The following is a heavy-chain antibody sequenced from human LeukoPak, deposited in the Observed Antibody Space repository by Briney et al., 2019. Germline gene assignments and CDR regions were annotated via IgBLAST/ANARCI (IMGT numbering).Heavy chain of an antibody. D-gene: IGHD3-10*01. Sequence: PSETLSLTCSVSIGSISSSKWWSWVRQSPVKGLEWIGEIYLYGTTNYNPSFTSRVTMSVDRSRNQFSLKLTSVTAADTAVYYCARVTGPSSGSGSSFKVTADWFDTWGQGTLVTVSS. CDR2: IYLYGTT. CDR3: ARVTGPSSGSGSSFKVTADWFDT. V-gene: IGHV4-4*02. CDR1: IGSISSSKW. J-gene: IGHJ5*02.